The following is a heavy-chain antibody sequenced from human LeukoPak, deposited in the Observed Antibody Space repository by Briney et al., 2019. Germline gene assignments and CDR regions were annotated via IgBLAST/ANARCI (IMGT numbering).Heavy chain of an antibody. CDR1: GFTFSSYS. V-gene: IGHV3-21*01. CDR3: ARDLSSPAAPDC. D-gene: IGHD2-2*01. J-gene: IGHJ4*02. Sequence: GGSLRLSCAASGFTFSSYSMNWVRQTPGKGLEWVSSISAGSSYIYYTDSVKGRFSISRYNAKNSLYLQMNSLRAEDTAVYYCARDLSSPAAPDCWGQGTLVTVSS. CDR2: ISAGSSYI.